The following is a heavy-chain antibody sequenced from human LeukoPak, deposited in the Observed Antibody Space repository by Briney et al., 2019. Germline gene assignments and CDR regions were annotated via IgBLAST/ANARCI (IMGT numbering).Heavy chain of an antibody. V-gene: IGHV4-59*11. D-gene: IGHD6-19*01. CDR2: IYYSGST. J-gene: IGHJ6*03. Sequence: SETLSLTCTVSGGSISSHYWSWIRQPPGKGLEWIGYIYYSGSTNYNPSLKSRITIPVDTSKNQFSLKLSSVTAADTAVYYCARSGVVAGYYYYYYMDVWGKGTTVTISS. CDR3: ARSGVVAGYYYYYYMDV. CDR1: GGSISSHY.